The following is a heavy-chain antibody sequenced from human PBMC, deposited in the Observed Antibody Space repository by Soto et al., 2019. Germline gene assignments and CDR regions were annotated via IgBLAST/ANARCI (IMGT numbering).Heavy chain of an antibody. CDR3: ARDGYYDSSGYYYFDY. J-gene: IGHJ4*02. Sequence: EAQLVESGGGLVQPGGSLRLSCAASGFTFSSYSMNWVRQAPGKGLEWVSYISSSSSTIYYADSVKGRFTISRDNAKNSLYLQMNSLRDEDTAVYYCARDGYYDSSGYYYFDYWGQGTLVTVSS. CDR2: ISSSSSTI. V-gene: IGHV3-48*02. D-gene: IGHD3-22*01. CDR1: GFTFSSYS.